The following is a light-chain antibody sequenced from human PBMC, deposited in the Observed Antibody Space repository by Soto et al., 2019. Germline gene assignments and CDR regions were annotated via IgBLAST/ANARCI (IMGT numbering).Light chain of an antibody. V-gene: IGKV3-20*01. J-gene: IGKJ2*01. Sequence: EIVLTQSPGTLSLSPGERATLSCRASQSVSSSYLAWYQQKPGQAPRLLIYGASSRATGIPDRFSGSGSGTDLTLTISRLEPEDFAVYYCQLYGSSPRTFGQGTKLEIK. CDR3: QLYGSSPRT. CDR1: QSVSSSY. CDR2: GAS.